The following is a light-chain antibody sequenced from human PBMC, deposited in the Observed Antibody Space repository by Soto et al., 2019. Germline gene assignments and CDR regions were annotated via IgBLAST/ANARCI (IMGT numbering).Light chain of an antibody. CDR1: QSVSNT. CDR3: QQYYNWPVT. Sequence: EIVMTQSPATLSVSPGDRAILSCRASQSVSNTLAWYQQKPGQAPRLLIYAASTRATAIPARFSGSGSGTEFTLSISSLRSEDFAVYFCQQYYNWPVTFGQGTKLEIK. V-gene: IGKV3-15*01. CDR2: AAS. J-gene: IGKJ2*01.